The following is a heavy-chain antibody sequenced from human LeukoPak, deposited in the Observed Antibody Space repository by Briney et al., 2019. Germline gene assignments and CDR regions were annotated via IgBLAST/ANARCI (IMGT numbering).Heavy chain of an antibody. CDR3: AGKYSSPQYNWFDP. V-gene: IGHV4-34*01. CDR1: GGSFSGYY. D-gene: IGHD6-6*01. CDR2: INHSGST. J-gene: IGHJ5*02. Sequence: SETLSLTCAVYGGSFSGYYWSWIRQPPGKGLEWIGEINHSGSTNYNPSLKSRVTISVDTSKNQFSLKLSFVTAADTAVYYCAGKYSSPQYNWFDPWGQGTLVTVSS.